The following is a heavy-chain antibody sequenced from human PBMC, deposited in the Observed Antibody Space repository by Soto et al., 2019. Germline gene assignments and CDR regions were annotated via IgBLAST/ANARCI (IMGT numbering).Heavy chain of an antibody. V-gene: IGHV3-23*01. Sequence: GGSLRLSCAASGFTFSSYAMSWFRQAPGKGQEWVSAISGSGGSTYCADSVKGRFTISRDNSKNTLYLQMNSLRAEDTAVYYCAKDSEGNYYYGMDVWGQGTTVTVSS. CDR2: ISGSGGST. D-gene: IGHD3-10*01. CDR1: GFTFSSYA. J-gene: IGHJ6*02. CDR3: AKDSEGNYYYGMDV.